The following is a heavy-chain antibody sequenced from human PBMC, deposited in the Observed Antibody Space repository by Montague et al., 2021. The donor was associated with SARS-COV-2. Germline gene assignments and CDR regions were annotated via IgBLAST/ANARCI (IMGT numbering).Heavy chain of an antibody. CDR1: GGSFSGYY. Sequence: SETLSLTCAFYGGSFSGYYWSWIRQPPGKGLEWIGEINHSGSTNYNPSLRSRVTISVDTSKDQFSLKLTSVTAADTAVYYCARGGYSSSWYGTHNWFDPWGQGTLVTVSS. CDR2: INHSGST. D-gene: IGHD6-13*01. J-gene: IGHJ5*02. V-gene: IGHV4-34*01. CDR3: ARGGYSSSWYGTHNWFDP.